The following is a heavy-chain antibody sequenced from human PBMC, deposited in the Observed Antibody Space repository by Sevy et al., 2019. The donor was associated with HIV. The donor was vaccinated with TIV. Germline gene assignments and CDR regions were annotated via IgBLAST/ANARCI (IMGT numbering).Heavy chain of an antibody. J-gene: IGHJ3*02. CDR2: INPKSGGT. V-gene: IGHV1-2*06. CDR1: GYTFTDYY. CDR3: ARGGGEGKMDDAFDI. Sequence: ASVKVSCKASGYTFTDYYMFWVRQAPGQGLEWMGRINPKSGGTNYAQKFQARVTMTRDTSITTAYMELSRRTSDETTMFYWARGGGEGKMDDAFDIWGQGTMVTVSS. D-gene: IGHD2-8*01.